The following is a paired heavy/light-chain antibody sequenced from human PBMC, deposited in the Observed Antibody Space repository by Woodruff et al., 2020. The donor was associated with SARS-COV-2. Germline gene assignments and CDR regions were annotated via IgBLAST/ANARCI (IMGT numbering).Light chain of an antibody. CDR2: GAS. Sequence: EIVLTQSPGTLSLSPGERATLSCRASQSVSSSYLAWYQQKPGQAPRLLIYGASSRATGIPDRFSGSGSGTDFTLTISRLEPEDFAVYYCQQYGSSPWLTFGGGTKVEIK. J-gene: IGKJ4*01. CDR3: QQYGSSPWLT. CDR1: QSVSSSY. V-gene: IGKV3-20*01.
Heavy chain of an antibody. J-gene: IGHJ3*02. Sequence: QLQLQESGSGLVKPSQTLSLTCAVSGGSISSGGYSWSWIRQPPGKGLEWIGYIYHSGSTYYNPSLKSRVTISVDRSKNQFSLKLSSVTAADTAVYYCARDLRAPKGYEVFHGAFDIWGQGTMVTVSS. CDR2: IYHSGST. V-gene: IGHV4-30-2*01. CDR1: GGSISSGGYS. CDR3: ARDLRAPKGYEVFHGAFDI. D-gene: IGHD2-2*01.